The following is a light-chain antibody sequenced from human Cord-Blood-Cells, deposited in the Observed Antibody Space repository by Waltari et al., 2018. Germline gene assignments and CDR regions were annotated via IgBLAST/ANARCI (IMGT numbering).Light chain of an antibody. Sequence: QSALTQPASVSGSPGQSITISCTGTSSDVGSYNLVSWYQQHPGKAPKLMIYAGSKRPSGVSNRCSGSKSGNTASLTISGLQAEDEADYYCCSYAGSSYVFGTGTKVTVL. CDR3: CSYAGSSYV. CDR1: SSDVGSYNL. J-gene: IGLJ1*01. CDR2: AGS. V-gene: IGLV2-23*01.